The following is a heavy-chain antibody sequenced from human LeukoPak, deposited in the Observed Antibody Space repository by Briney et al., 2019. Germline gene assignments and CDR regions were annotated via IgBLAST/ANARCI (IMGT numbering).Heavy chain of an antibody. J-gene: IGHJ4*02. CDR3: ARDSYRSLYYYDSSGYPPFDY. D-gene: IGHD3-22*01. CDR2: IIPIFGTA. CDR1: GGTFSSYA. Sequence: SVKVSCKASGGTFSSYAISWVRQAPGQGLEWMGGIIPIFGTANYAQKFQGRVTITADKSTSTAYMELSSLRSEDTAVYYCARDSYRSLYYYDSSGYPPFDYWGQGTLVTVSS. V-gene: IGHV1-69*06.